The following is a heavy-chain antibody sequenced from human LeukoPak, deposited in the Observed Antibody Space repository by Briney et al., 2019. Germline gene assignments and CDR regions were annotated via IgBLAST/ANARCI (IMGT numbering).Heavy chain of an antibody. J-gene: IGHJ6*02. CDR1: GYSFTGYF. D-gene: IGHD3-16*01. V-gene: IGHV1-2*02. Sequence: GASVNVSCKASGYSFTGYFMQWVRQAPGQGLEWMGWINPNSGDTNYTQKFQCRVTMTRDTSISTAYMELSRLRSDDAAVYYCARRFYYAMDVWGQGTTVTVSS. CDR2: INPNSGDT. CDR3: ARRFYYAMDV.